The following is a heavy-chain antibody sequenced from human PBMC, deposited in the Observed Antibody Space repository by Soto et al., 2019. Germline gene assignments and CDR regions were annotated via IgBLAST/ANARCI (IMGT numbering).Heavy chain of an antibody. CDR3: ARKISGWHAFDI. V-gene: IGHV3-74*01. J-gene: IGHJ3*02. CDR2: INSDGSST. CDR1: GFTFSSYW. D-gene: IGHD6-19*01. Sequence: GGSLRLSCAASGFTFSSYWMHWVRQAPGKGLVWVSRINSDGSSTSYADSVKGRFTISRDNAKNTLYLQMNSLRAGDTAVYYCARKISGWHAFDIWGQGTMVTVSS.